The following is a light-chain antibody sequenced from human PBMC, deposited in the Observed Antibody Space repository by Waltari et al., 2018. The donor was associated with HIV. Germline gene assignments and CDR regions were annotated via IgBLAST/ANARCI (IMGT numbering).Light chain of an antibody. V-gene: IGLV2-23*02. Sequence: QSALTQPASVSGSPGQSITMSCTGPSSDVGSYTLVYWYQQHPGKTPKPIIYEVNKRPPGITNRFSGFKSGNTASLTITGLQAEDEADYHCCSYAIGGTFVFGGGTKVTVL. J-gene: IGLJ2*01. CDR1: SSDVGSYTL. CDR2: EVN. CDR3: CSYAIGGTFV.